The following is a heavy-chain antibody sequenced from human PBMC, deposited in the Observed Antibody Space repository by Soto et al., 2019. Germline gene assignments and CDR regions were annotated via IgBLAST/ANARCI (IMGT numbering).Heavy chain of an antibody. D-gene: IGHD3-10*01. V-gene: IGHV4-4*02. CDR1: GASISSRNW. CDR2: IYHTGTT. Sequence: PSETLSLTCGVSGASISSRNWWSWVRQSPAKGLEWIGEIYHTGTTNYNPSLKSRVTLSVDKSKNQFSLTLTSVTAADTAVYYCAKDFGASPAGVWGQGTTVTVSS. CDR3: AKDFGASPAGV. J-gene: IGHJ6*02.